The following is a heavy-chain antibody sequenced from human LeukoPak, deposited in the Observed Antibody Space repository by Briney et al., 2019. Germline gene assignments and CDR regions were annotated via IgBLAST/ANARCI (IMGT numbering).Heavy chain of an antibody. CDR1: GGSFSGYY. V-gene: IGHV4-34*01. J-gene: IGHJ4*02. CDR2: INHSGST. D-gene: IGHD4-17*01. CDR3: ARGLRLSYGDYVRGSYYFDY. Sequence: PSETLSLTCAVYGGSFSGYYWSWIRHPPGKGLEWIGEINHSGSTNYNPSLKSRVTISVDTSKNQFSLKLSSVTAADTAVYYCARGLRLSYGDYVRGSYYFDYWGQGTLVTVSS.